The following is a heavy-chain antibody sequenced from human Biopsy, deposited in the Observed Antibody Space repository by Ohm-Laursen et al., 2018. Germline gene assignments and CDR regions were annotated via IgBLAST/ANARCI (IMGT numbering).Heavy chain of an antibody. CDR1: EFTFSGYS. V-gene: IGHV3-48*04. CDR3: ARSPGRDRMDV. J-gene: IGHJ6*02. CDR2: IYVYSNKK. Sequence: SLRLSCSASEFTFSGYSMNWVRQAPGRGLEWVSYIYVYSNKKYYADSVKGRFIVSRDNDKNSLYLQMNSLRAEDTAVYHCARSPGRDRMDVWGQGTTVIVSS. D-gene: IGHD1-14*01.